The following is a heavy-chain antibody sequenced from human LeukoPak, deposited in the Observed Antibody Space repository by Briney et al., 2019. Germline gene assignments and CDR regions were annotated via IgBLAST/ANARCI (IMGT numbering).Heavy chain of an antibody. Sequence: PSETLSPTXAVYGGSFSGYYWSWIRQPPGKGLEWIGEINHSGSTNYNPSLKSRVTISVDTSKNQFSLKLSSVTAADTAVYYCARVGGYCSSTSCQRHAFDIWGQGTMVTVSS. J-gene: IGHJ3*02. CDR2: INHSGST. V-gene: IGHV4-34*01. CDR1: GGSFSGYY. D-gene: IGHD2-2*01. CDR3: ARVGGYCSSTSCQRHAFDI.